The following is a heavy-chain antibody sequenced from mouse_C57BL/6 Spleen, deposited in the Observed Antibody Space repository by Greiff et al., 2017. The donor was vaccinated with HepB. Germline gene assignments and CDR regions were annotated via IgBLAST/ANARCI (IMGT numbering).Heavy chain of an antibody. V-gene: IGHV1-50*01. CDR3: ARRPSTTVVAEAMDY. J-gene: IGHJ4*01. D-gene: IGHD1-1*01. CDR1: GYTFTSYW. Sequence: QVQLQQPGAELVKPGASVKLSCKASGYTFTSYWMQWVKQRPGQGLEWIGEIDPSDSYTNYNQKFKGKATLTVDTSSSTAYMQLSSLTSEDSAVYYCARRPSTTVVAEAMDYWGQGTSVTVSS. CDR2: IDPSDSYT.